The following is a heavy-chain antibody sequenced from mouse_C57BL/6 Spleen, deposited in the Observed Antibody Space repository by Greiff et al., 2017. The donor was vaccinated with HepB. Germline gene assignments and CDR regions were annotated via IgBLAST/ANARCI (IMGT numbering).Heavy chain of an antibody. V-gene: IGHV1-81*01. J-gene: IGHJ3*01. CDR1: GYTFTSYG. CDR2: IYPRSGNT. CDR3: ARGEDSSGSAWFAY. Sequence: QVQLQQSGAELARPGASVKLSCKASGYTFTSYGISWVKQRTGQGLEWIGEIYPRSGNTYYNEKFKGKATLTADKSSSTAYMELRSLTSEDSAVYFCARGEDSSGSAWFAYWGQGTLVTVSA. D-gene: IGHD3-2*02.